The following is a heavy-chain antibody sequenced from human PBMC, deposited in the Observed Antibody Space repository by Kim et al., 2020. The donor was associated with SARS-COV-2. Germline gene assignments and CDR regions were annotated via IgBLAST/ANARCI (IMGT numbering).Heavy chain of an antibody. D-gene: IGHD3-10*01. CDR3: ARDSGRIVDY. CDR1: GFSFSSYG. V-gene: IGHV3-74*01. Sequence: GGSLRLSCAASGFSFSSYGMHWVRQAPGKGLVWVSRINTDGSSTGYADSVKGRFTISKDNAKNTVYLQMSSLRADDTAVYYCARDSGRIVDYWGQGTLV. J-gene: IGHJ4*02. CDR2: INTDGSST.